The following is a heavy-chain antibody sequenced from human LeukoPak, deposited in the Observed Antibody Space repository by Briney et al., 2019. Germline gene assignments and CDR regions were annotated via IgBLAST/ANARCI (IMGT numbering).Heavy chain of an antibody. CDR3: ARDKGPLDY. V-gene: IGHV3-30*04. Sequence: GGSLRLSCAASGFTFSSYAMHWVRQAPGKGREWVAVISYDGSNKYYADSVKGRFTISRDNSKNTLYLQMNSLRAEDTAVYYCARDKGPLDYWGQGTLVTVSS. J-gene: IGHJ4*02. CDR1: GFTFSSYA. CDR2: ISYDGSNK.